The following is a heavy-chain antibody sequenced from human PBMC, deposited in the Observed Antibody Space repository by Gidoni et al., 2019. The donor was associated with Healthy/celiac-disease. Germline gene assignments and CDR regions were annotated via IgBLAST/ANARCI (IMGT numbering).Heavy chain of an antibody. CDR3: ARDLRTRGHAFDI. J-gene: IGHJ3*02. CDR1: GDSVSSHSAA. Sequence: QVQLQQSGPGLVKPSQTLSLTCAISGDSVSSHSAAWNWIRQSPSRGLEWLGRTYYRSKWYNDDAVSVKSRITSNPDTSQNQFSLQLNSVTPEDTAVYYCARDLRTRGHAFDIWGQGTMVTVSS. V-gene: IGHV6-1*01. D-gene: IGHD3-10*01. CDR2: TYYRSKWYN.